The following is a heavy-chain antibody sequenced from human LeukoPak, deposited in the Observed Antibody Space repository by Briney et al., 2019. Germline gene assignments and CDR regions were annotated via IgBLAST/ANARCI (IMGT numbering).Heavy chain of an antibody. V-gene: IGHV3-30*18. CDR3: EKDGGVGRGVYYYYYGMDV. CDR2: ISYDGSNK. CDR1: GFTFSSYG. J-gene: IGHJ6*02. D-gene: IGHD1-26*01. Sequence: GGSLRLSCAASGFTFSSYGMHWVRQAPGKGLEWVAVISYDGSNKYYADSVKGRFTISRDNSKITLYLQMNSLRAEDAAVYYCEKDGGVGRGVYYYYYGMDVWGQGTTVTVSS.